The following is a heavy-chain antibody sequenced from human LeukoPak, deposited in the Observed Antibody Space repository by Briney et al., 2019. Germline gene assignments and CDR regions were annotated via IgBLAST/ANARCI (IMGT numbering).Heavy chain of an antibody. J-gene: IGHJ6*03. CDR2: INPSGGST. CDR1: GYTFTSYY. D-gene: IGHD3-22*01. V-gene: IGHV1-46*01. Sequence: ASVKVSCKASGYTFTSYYMHWARQAPGQGLEWMGIINPSGGSTSYAQKFQGRVTMTRDMSTGTVYMELSSLRSEDTAVYYCAREAGDSSGYYRTDYYYYYMDVWGKGTTVTVSS. CDR3: AREAGDSSGYYRTDYYYYYMDV.